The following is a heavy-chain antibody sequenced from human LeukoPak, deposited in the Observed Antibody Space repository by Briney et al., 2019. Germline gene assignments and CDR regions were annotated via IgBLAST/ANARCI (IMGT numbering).Heavy chain of an antibody. V-gene: IGHV3-23*01. J-gene: IGHJ4*02. D-gene: IGHD4-17*01. Sequence: GGSLRLSCAASGFRFSDFALSWVRQAPGKGLECVSVISGSGGRTYFAESVKARFTISRDNSENTLYLQMNSLTADDTAVYYCAKGHSDFGTGFDLWGQGTLVTVS. CDR2: ISGSGGRT. CDR1: GFRFSDFA. CDR3: AKGHSDFGTGFDL.